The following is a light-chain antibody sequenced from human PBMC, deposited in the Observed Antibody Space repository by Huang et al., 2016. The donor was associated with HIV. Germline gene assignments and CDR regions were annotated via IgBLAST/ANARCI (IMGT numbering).Light chain of an antibody. J-gene: IGKJ1*01. CDR2: KVS. CDR1: QSLVHSDGNTY. V-gene: IGKV2-30*02. Sequence: DVVMTQSPLSLPVTLGQPASISCRSSQSLVHSDGNTYLNWCHQRPGQSPRRLVYKVSNRDSGVPNRFSGSGSGTDFTLKINRVEAEDVGVYYCMQGTHWPWTFGQGTKVEIK. CDR3: MQGTHWPWT.